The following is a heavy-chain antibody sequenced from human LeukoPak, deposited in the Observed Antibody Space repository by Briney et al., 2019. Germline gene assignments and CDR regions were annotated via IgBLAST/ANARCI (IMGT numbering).Heavy chain of an antibody. CDR3: ARGTTTNKDFFDY. CDR2: INHSGST. D-gene: IGHD4-17*01. J-gene: IGHJ4*02. CDR1: GGSFSGYY. Sequence: SETLSLTCAVYGGSFSGYYWSWIRQPPGKGLEWIGEINHSGSTNYNPSLKSRVTISVDTSKNQFSLKLSSVTATDTAVYYCARGTTTNKDFFDYWGQGTLVTVSS. V-gene: IGHV4-34*01.